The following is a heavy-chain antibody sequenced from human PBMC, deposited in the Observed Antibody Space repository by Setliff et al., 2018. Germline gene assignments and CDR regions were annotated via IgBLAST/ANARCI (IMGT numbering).Heavy chain of an antibody. J-gene: IGHJ5*02. V-gene: IGHV4-61*09. CDR1: GDSISSGSYY. Sequence: PSETLSLTCTVSGDSISSGSYYWTWIRQPAGKGLEWIGHFHTGGSTNYNRSLRSRVSISVDTSKNQFSLKLSSVTAADTATYYCAREGPTVTFFRVLVISWWDPWVQGSLVTVSS. CDR2: FHTGGST. D-gene: IGHD3-3*01. CDR3: AREGPTVTFFRVLVISWWDP.